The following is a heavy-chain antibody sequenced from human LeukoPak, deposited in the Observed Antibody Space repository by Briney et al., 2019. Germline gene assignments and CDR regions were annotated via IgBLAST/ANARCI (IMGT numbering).Heavy chain of an antibody. J-gene: IGHJ4*02. CDR3: ARGYGRDGYRTLDN. D-gene: IGHD5-24*01. CDR2: VYYTGST. CDR1: GGSISSFY. V-gene: IGHV4-59*01. Sequence: SETLSLTCTVSGGSISSFYWSWIRQPPGKGLEWIGYVYYTGSTSYNPSLKSRVTISVDTSNNQFSLDLSSVTAADTAVCYCARGYGRDGYRTLDNWGLGTLVTVSA.